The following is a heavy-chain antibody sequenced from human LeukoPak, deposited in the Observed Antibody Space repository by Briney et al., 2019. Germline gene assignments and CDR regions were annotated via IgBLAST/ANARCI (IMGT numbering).Heavy chain of an antibody. V-gene: IGHV3-23*01. J-gene: IGHJ5*02. CDR1: GFTFSSYS. CDR2: ISGSGGST. Sequence: GGSLRLSCAASGFTFSSYSMNWVRQAPGKGLEWVSAISGSGGSTYYADSVKGRFTISRDNSKNTLYLQMNSLRAEDTAVYYCAKAQLGEYNWFDPWGQGTLVTVSS. CDR3: AKAQLGEYNWFDP. D-gene: IGHD6-13*01.